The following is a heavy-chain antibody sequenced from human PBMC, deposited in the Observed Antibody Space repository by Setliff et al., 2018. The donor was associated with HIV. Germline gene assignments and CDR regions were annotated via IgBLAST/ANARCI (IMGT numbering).Heavy chain of an antibody. V-gene: IGHV3-30*02. Sequence: PGGSLRLSCAASGFTFSSHGMYWVRQAPGKGLEWVAFIQYDGKRIYYGESVNGRFTISRDNPKNTLYLQMNSLRPEDTAVYYCAKDRSVRDYNYHYLDVWGKGTTVTVSS. CDR2: IQYDGKRI. J-gene: IGHJ6*03. CDR1: GFTFSSHG. CDR3: AKDRSVRDYNYHYLDV. D-gene: IGHD2-15*01.